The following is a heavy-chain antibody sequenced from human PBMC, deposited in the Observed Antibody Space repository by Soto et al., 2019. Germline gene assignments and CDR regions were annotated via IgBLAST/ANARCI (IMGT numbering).Heavy chain of an antibody. J-gene: IGHJ5*02. V-gene: IGHV1-2*02. CDR2: FNSNSGGT. D-gene: IGHD3-22*01. Sequence: QVQLVQSGAEVKKPGASVKVSCKASGYIFTGYYMHWLRQAPGQGLEWMGWFNSNSGGTKYAQKFQGRVTMTNDTSINTANMELSGLISDDTAVYYCARGDFDSSANYYAGWFDPWGQGTLVTVSS. CDR3: ARGDFDSSANYYAGWFDP. CDR1: GYIFTGYY.